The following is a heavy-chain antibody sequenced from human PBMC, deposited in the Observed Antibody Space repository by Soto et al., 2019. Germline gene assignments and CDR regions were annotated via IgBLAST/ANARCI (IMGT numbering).Heavy chain of an antibody. V-gene: IGHV1-8*01. Sequence: GASVKVSCKASGYTFTSYDINWVRQATGQGLEWMGWMNPNSGNTGYAQKFQGRVTMARNTSISAAYMELSSLRSEDTAVYYCARGPHTYYDFWSGYYPVWGKGTTVTVS. CDR2: MNPNSGNT. CDR1: GYTFTSYD. J-gene: IGHJ6*03. CDR3: ARGPHTYYDFWSGYYPV. D-gene: IGHD3-3*01.